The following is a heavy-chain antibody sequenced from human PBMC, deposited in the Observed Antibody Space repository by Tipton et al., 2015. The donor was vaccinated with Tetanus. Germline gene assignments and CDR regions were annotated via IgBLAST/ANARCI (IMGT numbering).Heavy chain of an antibody. CDR2: IYYSGNT. Sequence: TLSLTCTVSGDSISFYYWSWIRQPPGKGLEWIGYIYYSGNTKYNPSLKSRVTMSVDTSKNQFSLILTSVTPADTAVYYCARELRRFQQSNWVDPGGQGTLVTVPS. J-gene: IGHJ5*02. D-gene: IGHD4-17*01. V-gene: IGHV4-59*01. CDR3: ARELRRFQQSNWVDP. CDR1: GDSISFYY.